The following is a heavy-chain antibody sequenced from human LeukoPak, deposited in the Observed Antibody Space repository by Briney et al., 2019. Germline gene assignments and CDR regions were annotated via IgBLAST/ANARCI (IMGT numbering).Heavy chain of an antibody. CDR3: ARGLMVRGVMFDY. CDR1: GGSISSYY. CDR2: IYSSGST. D-gene: IGHD3-10*01. J-gene: IGHJ4*02. V-gene: IGHV4-4*07. Sequence: PWETLSLTCTVSGGSISSYYWSWLRQPAGKGLEWVGRIYSSGSTNYNPSLKSRVTMSVDTSKNQFSLKLSSATAADTAVYYCARGLMVRGVMFDYWGQGTLVTVSS.